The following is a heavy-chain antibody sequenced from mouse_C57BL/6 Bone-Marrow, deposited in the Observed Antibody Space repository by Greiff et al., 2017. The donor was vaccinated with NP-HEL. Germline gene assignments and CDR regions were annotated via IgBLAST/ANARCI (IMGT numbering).Heavy chain of an antibody. CDR3: TREELHYAMDY. Sequence: EVMLVESGEGLVKPGGSLKLSCAASGFTFSSYAMSWVRQTPEKRLEWVAYISSGGDYIYYADTVKGRFTISRDNARNTLYLQMSSLKSEDTAMYYCTREELHYAMDYWGQGTSVTVSS. J-gene: IGHJ4*01. D-gene: IGHD1-1*01. V-gene: IGHV5-9-1*02. CDR2: ISSGGDYI. CDR1: GFTFSSYA.